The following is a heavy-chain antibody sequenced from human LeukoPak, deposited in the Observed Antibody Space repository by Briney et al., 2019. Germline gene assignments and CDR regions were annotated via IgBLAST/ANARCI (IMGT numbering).Heavy chain of an antibody. Sequence: SVKVSCKASGGTFSSYAISWVRQARGQGLEWMGRIIPIVGIANYAQKFQGRVTITADKSTSTAYMELSSLRSEDTAVYYCARASMIVVVKDYYYYYGMDVWGQGTTVTVSS. CDR1: GGTFSSYA. J-gene: IGHJ6*02. CDR3: ARASMIVVVKDYYYYYGMDV. CDR2: IIPIVGIA. D-gene: IGHD3-22*01. V-gene: IGHV1-69*04.